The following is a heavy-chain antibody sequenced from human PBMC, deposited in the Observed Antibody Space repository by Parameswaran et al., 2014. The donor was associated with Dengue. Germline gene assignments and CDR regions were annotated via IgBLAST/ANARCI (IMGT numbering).Heavy chain of an antibody. CDR2: INPSGGST. CDR3: ARDLIYGSGISDLSWFDP. J-gene: IGHJ5*02. V-gene: IGHV1-46*01. Sequence: WVRQAPGQGLEWMGIINPSGGSTSYAQKFQGRVTMTRDTSTSTVYMELSSLRSEDTAVYYCARDLIYGSGISDLSWFDPWGQGTLVTVSS. D-gene: IGHD3-10*01.